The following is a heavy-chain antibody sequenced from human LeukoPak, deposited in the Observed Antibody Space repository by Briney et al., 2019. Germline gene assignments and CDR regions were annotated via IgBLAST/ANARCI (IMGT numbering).Heavy chain of an antibody. J-gene: IGHJ6*02. Sequence: SETLSLTCTVSGGSICSSSYYWGWIRQPPGKGLEWIGSIYYSGSTYYNPSLKSRVTISVDTSKNQFSLKLSSVTAADTAVYYCARHPDYGDYSYYYYGMDVWGQGTTVTVSS. V-gene: IGHV4-39*01. CDR3: ARHPDYGDYSYYYYGMDV. CDR1: GGSICSSSYY. CDR2: IYYSGST. D-gene: IGHD4-17*01.